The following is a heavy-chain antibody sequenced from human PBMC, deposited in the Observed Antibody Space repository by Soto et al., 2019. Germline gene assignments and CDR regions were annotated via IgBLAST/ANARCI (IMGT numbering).Heavy chain of an antibody. CDR1: GFTFSSYA. V-gene: IGHV3-30-3*01. CDR2: ISYDGSNK. D-gene: IGHD2-15*01. CDR3: VRLGRLQYLDY. Sequence: QVQLVESGGGVVQPGRSLRLSCAASGFTFSSYAMHWVRQAPGKGLEWVAVISYDGSNKYYADAVKGRFTIPRDNSKNPLYLQMNSLRAEETAVFYCVRLGRLQYLDYWGQGTLFTISS. J-gene: IGHJ4*02.